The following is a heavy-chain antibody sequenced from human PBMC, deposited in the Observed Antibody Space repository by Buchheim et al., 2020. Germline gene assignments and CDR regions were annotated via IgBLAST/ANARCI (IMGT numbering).Heavy chain of an antibody. CDR2: MNPNSGNT. J-gene: IGHJ6*02. V-gene: IGHV1-8*01. D-gene: IGHD2-2*02. CDR3: AREGYCSSTSCYSLPGIAAAGTYHYYYYGMDV. CDR1: GYTFTSYD. Sequence: QVQLVQSGAEVKKPGASVKVSCKASGYTFTSYDINWVRQATGQGLEWMGWMNPNSGNTGYAQKFQGRVTMTRNTSISTAYMELGSLRSEDTAVYYCAREGYCSSTSCYSLPGIAAAGTYHYYYYGMDVWGQGTT.